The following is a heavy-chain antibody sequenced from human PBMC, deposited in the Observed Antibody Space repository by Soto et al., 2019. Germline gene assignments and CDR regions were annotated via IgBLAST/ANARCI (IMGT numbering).Heavy chain of an antibody. J-gene: IGHJ3*02. CDR1: GGSISSDY. V-gene: IGHV4-59*01. CDR3: ARGYYYDTSGYYSAFDI. Sequence: SETLSLTCTVSGGSISSDYWSWIRQPPGKGLEWVGYVYNNGGTKYNPSLKSRVTISVDTSNNQFSLKLTSVTAADTAVYYCARGYYYDTSGYYSAFDIWGQGTMVTVSS. CDR2: VYNNGGT. D-gene: IGHD3-22*01.